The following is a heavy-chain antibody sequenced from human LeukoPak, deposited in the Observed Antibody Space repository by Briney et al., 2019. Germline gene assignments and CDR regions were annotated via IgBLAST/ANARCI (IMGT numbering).Heavy chain of an antibody. CDR2: INHSGST. CDR3: ARQEAADYDFWSGPDLNWFDP. D-gene: IGHD3-3*01. V-gene: IGHV4-34*01. CDR1: GGPFSGYY. Sequence: SETLSLTCAVYGGPFSGYYWSWIRQPPGKGLEWIGEINHSGSTNYNPSLKSRVTISVDTSKNQFSLKLSSVTAADTAVYYCARQEAADYDFWSGPDLNWFDPWGQGTLVTVSS. J-gene: IGHJ5*02.